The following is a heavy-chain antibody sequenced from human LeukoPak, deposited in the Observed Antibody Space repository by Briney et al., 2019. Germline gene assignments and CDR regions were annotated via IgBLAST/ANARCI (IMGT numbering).Heavy chain of an antibody. Sequence: ASVKVSCKASGYTFTSYYMHWVRQAPGQGLEWMGIINPSGGSTSYAQKFQGRVTMTRDTSTSTVYMELSSLRSEDTAVYYCARGFMVRGSRGDAFDIWGQGTMVTVSS. CDR1: GYTFTSYY. J-gene: IGHJ3*02. D-gene: IGHD3-10*01. CDR2: INPSGGST. V-gene: IGHV1-46*01. CDR3: ARGFMVRGSRGDAFDI.